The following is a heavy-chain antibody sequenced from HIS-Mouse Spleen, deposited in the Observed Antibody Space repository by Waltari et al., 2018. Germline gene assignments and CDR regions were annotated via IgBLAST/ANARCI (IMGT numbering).Heavy chain of an antibody. V-gene: IGHV6-1*01. CDR3: ARSRRDRSSLGGAGFQH. D-gene: IGHD6-6*01. CDR1: GDSVSSNRAA. J-gene: IGHJ1*01. CDR2: TYYRSKWYN. Sequence: QVQLQQSGPGLVKPSQTLSLTCAIPGDSVSSNRAAWNWIRQSPARGLEWLGRTYYRSKWYNDYAVSVKSRITINPDTSKNQFSLQLNSVTPEDTAVYYCARSRRDRSSLGGAGFQHWGQGTLVTVSS.